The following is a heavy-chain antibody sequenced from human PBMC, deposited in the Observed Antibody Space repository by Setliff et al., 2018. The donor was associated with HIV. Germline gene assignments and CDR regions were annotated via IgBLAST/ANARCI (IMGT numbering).Heavy chain of an antibody. D-gene: IGHD3-16*01. CDR2: IRYDGNNK. Sequence: GGSLRLSCAASGFSFSSYGMHWVRQAPGKGLEWVAFIRYDGNNKYYADSVKGRFTISRDNSKNTLYLQMNSLRTEDTAVYYCAKVTLGVRLLGNYLYYGGQGALVTVSS. CDR3: AKVTLGVRLLGNYLYY. J-gene: IGHJ4*02. V-gene: IGHV3-30*02. CDR1: GFSFSSYG.